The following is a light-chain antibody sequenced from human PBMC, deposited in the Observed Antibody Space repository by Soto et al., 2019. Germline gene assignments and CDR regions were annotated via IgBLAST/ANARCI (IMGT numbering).Light chain of an antibody. J-gene: IGLJ2*01. Sequence: QLVLTQPPSASGTPGQRVTISCSGSSSNIGSNTVNWYQQLPGTAPKLLIYSNNQRPSGVPDRFSGSKSGTSASLAISGLQSEDEADYYCAAWDDILNGVVFGGGTKVTVL. CDR3: AAWDDILNGVV. V-gene: IGLV1-44*01. CDR2: SNN. CDR1: SSNIGSNT.